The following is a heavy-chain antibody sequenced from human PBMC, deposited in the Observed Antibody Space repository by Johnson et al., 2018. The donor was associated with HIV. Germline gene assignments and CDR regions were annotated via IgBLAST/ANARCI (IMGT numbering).Heavy chain of an antibody. CDR1: GFTFSSYA. J-gene: IGHJ3*02. V-gene: IGHV3-30-3*01. Sequence: QVQLVESGGGLVKPGGSLRLSCAASGFTFSSYAMHWVRQAPGKGLEWVAVISYDGSNKYYADSVKGRFTISRDNSKNTLYLQMNSLRAEDTAVYYCAREAQYYDSSGLKRGAFDIWGQGTMVTVSS. CDR3: AREAQYYDSSGLKRGAFDI. D-gene: IGHD3-22*01. CDR2: ISYDGSNK.